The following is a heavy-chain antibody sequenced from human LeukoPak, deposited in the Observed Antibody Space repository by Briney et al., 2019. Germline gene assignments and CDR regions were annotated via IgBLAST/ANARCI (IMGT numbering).Heavy chain of an antibody. CDR3: ARQGEGTTDY. D-gene: IGHD2/OR15-2a*01. Sequence: GGTLRLSCAASGFTFNTYGMNWVRQAPGKGLEGVSIISSSGSDTYYADSVKGRFTIARDNPQNTLYLQMNILRADDTAIYYCARQGEGTTDYWGQGTLVTVSS. J-gene: IGHJ4*02. CDR1: GFTFNTYG. V-gene: IGHV3-23*01. CDR2: ISSSGSDT.